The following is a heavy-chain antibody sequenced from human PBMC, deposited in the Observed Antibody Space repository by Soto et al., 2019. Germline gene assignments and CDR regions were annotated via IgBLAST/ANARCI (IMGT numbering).Heavy chain of an antibody. J-gene: IGHJ5*02. Sequence: ASVKVSCKAFGYTFTDYYIHWVRQAPGQGLEWMGWISAYNGNTNYAQKFQGRVTITRDTSASTAYMELSSLRSEDTAVYYCARAPRSSWYAPWGQGTLVTVSS. V-gene: IGHV1-18*04. CDR3: ARAPRSSWYAP. CDR1: GYTFTDYY. D-gene: IGHD6-13*01. CDR2: ISAYNGNT.